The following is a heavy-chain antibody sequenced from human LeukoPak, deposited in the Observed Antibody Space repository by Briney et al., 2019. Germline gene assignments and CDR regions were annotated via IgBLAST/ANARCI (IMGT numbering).Heavy chain of an antibody. CDR1: GGSISSYY. V-gene: IGHV4-4*07. CDR3: ARDPRCSSTSCYSSHYYGMDV. CDR2: IYTSGST. Sequence: SETLSLTCTVSGGSISSYYWSWIRQPAGKGLEWIGRIYTSGSTNYNPSLKSRVTMSVDTSKNQFSLKLSSVTAADTAVYYCARDPRCSSTSCYSSHYYGMDVWGQGTTVTVSS. J-gene: IGHJ6*02. D-gene: IGHD2-2*01.